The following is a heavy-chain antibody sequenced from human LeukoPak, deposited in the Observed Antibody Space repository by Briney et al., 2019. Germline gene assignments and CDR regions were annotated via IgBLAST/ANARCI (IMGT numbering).Heavy chain of an antibody. CDR2: IYHSGST. D-gene: IGHD3-16*01. CDR3: ARHAPVGLTIGGIIDS. V-gene: IGHV4-30-2*01. CDR1: GGSISSGGYY. Sequence: SQTLSLTCTVSGGSISSGGYYWSWIRQPPGKGLEWIGYIYHSGSTYYNPSLKSRVTISVDRSKNQFSLKLSSVTAADTAVYYCARHAPVGLTIGGIIDSWGRGTLVTVST. J-gene: IGHJ4*02.